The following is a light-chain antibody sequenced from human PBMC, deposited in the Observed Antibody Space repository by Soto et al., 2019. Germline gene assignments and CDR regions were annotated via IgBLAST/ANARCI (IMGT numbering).Light chain of an antibody. CDR3: QQYDNWPPYT. Sequence: IILTQSPATLSVSQGERATLSCRASQSIRNNLIWYQQKSGQAPRLLIYGASTRATGIPARFSGSGSGTEFTLTISSLQSEDFAVYYCQQYDNWPPYTLGQGTNVDIK. CDR2: GAS. J-gene: IGKJ2*01. CDR1: QSIRNN. V-gene: IGKV3-15*01.